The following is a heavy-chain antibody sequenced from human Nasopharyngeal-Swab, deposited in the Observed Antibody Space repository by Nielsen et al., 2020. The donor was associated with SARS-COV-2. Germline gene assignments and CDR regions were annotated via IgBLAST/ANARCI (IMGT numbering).Heavy chain of an antibody. Sequence: GESLKISCAASGFTVTYNYMSWVRQAPGKGLEWVSLISTGGTTSYADSVKGRFTISRDISKNTLYLQMNSLRAEDTAVYYCARAEQRSMVVPTADWGQGTLVTVSS. CDR2: ISTGGTT. V-gene: IGHV3-53*01. CDR1: GFTVTYNY. D-gene: IGHD3-10*01. J-gene: IGHJ4*02. CDR3: ARAEQRSMVVPTAD.